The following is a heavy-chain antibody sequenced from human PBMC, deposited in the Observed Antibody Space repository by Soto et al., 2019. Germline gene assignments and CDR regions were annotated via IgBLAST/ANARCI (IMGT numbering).Heavy chain of an antibody. V-gene: IGHV1-69*13. D-gene: IGHD6-13*01. CDR2: IIPIFGTA. CDR1: GGTFSSYA. Sequence: ASVKVSCKASGGTFSSYAISWVRQAPGQGLEWMGGIIPIFGTANYAQKFQGRVTITADESTSTAYMELSSLRSEDTAVYYCARVGSSPRDYFDYWGQGTLVTVSS. CDR3: ARVGSSPRDYFDY. J-gene: IGHJ4*02.